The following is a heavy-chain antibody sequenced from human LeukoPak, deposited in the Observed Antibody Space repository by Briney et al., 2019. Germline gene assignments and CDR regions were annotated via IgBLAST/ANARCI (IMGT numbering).Heavy chain of an antibody. V-gene: IGHV3-48*01. CDR3: ARGYYESSGYYYGLPDV. Sequence: PGGSLRLSCAASGFTFSIYTMNWVRQAPGKGLEWVSYISSSSSTIYYADSVKGRFTISRDNAKNSLYLQMNSLRAEDTAVYYCARGYYESSGYYYGLPDVWGKGTTVTVSS. J-gene: IGHJ6*04. CDR1: GFTFSIYT. D-gene: IGHD3-22*01. CDR2: ISSSSSTI.